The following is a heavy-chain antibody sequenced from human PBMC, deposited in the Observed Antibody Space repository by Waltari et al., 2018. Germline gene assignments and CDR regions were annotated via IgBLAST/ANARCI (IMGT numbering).Heavy chain of an antibody. CDR1: GFSLTTSGMC. V-gene: IGHV2-70*13. Sequence: QVTLRESGPALVRPTQTLTLTCTFSGFSLTTSGMCVSWIRQPPGKALEWLALIDWDDNEYYSTSLKNRLTVTKDTSRNQVVLTLTNMDPADTATYYCAGGWFYFDYWGQGALVTVSS. CDR3: AGGWFYFDY. D-gene: IGHD6-19*01. J-gene: IGHJ4*02. CDR2: IDWDDNE.